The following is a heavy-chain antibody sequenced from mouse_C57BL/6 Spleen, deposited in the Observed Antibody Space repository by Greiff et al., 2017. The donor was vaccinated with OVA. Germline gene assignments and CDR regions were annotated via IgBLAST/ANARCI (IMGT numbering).Heavy chain of an antibody. CDR3: ARRRMYYFDY. Sequence: QVQLQQPGAELVKPGASVKLSCKASGYTFTSYWMQWVKQRPGQGLEWIGEIDPSDSYTNYNQKFTGKATLTVDTSSSTAYMQLSSLTSEDSAVYYCARRRMYYFDYWGQGTTLTVSS. CDR2: IDPSDSYT. J-gene: IGHJ2*01. V-gene: IGHV1-50*01. CDR1: GYTFTSYW.